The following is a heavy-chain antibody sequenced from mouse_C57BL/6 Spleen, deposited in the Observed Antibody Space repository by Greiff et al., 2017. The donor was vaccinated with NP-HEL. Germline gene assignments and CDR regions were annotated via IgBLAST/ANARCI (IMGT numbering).Heavy chain of an antibody. V-gene: IGHV1-72*01. J-gene: IGHJ1*03. CDR1: GYTFTSYW. D-gene: IGHD1-1*01. Sequence: QVQLQQPGAELVKPGASVKLSCKASGYTFTSYWMHWVKQRPGRGLEWIGRIDPNSGGTKYNEKFKSKATLTVDKPSSTAYMQLSSLTSEDSAVYYCARSDLITTVGDWYFDVWGTGTTVTVSS. CDR2: IDPNSGGT. CDR3: ARSDLITTVGDWYFDV.